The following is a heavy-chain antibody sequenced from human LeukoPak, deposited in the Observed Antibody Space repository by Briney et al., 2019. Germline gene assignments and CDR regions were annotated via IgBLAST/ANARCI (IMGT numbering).Heavy chain of an antibody. V-gene: IGHV1-24*01. Sequence: ASVKVSCKVSGCTLTELSMHWVRQAPGKGLEWMGGFDPEDGETIYAQKFQGRVTMTEDTSTDTAYMELSSLRSEDTAVYYCATDPLYGDYNFDYWGQGTLVTVSP. CDR3: ATDPLYGDYNFDY. CDR2: FDPEDGET. D-gene: IGHD4-17*01. J-gene: IGHJ4*02. CDR1: GCTLTELS.